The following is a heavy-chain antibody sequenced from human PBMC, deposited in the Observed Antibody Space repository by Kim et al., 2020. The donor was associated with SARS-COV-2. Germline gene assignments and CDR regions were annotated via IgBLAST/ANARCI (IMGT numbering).Heavy chain of an antibody. J-gene: IGHJ4*02. D-gene: IGHD5-12*01. Sequence: GGSLRLSCAASGFTFRNYPMNWVRQAPGKGLEWVSVVSTIDAATHYADSVKGRFTISRDDSKNTVYLQMDNLSPDDTAVYYCVNDWRYRGDDPGWGQGTLVTVSS. V-gene: IGHV3-23*01. CDR1: GFTFRNYP. CDR2: VSTIDAAT. CDR3: VNDWRYRGDDPG.